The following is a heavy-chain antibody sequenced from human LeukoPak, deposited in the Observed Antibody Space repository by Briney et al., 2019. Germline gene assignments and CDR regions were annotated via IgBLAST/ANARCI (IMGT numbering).Heavy chain of an antibody. V-gene: IGHV1-46*01. CDR2: IDPSGTLT. J-gene: IGHJ4*02. CDR3: ARGATYVSGHHDG. CDR1: GFTFTSYS. Sequence: ASVKVSCRTSGFTFTSYSIQWVRQTPGHRLEGMGIIDPSGTLTTYAPKFQGRVSITKDTSTSTVYMDLRSLRSDDTAVYYCARGATYVSGHHDGWGQGTLVTVSS. D-gene: IGHD6-19*01.